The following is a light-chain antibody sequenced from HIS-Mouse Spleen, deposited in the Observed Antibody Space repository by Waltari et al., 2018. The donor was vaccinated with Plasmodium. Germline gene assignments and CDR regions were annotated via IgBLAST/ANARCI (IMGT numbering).Light chain of an antibody. Sequence: DIQMTQSPPSLSASVGDRVTITCRASQSISSYLNWYQQKPGKAPKLRVYAASSLQSGVPSRFSGSGSGTDFTLTISSLQPEDFATYYCQQSYSTPQLTFGGGTKVEIK. CDR2: AAS. V-gene: IGKV1-39*01. J-gene: IGKJ4*01. CDR3: QQSYSTPQLT. CDR1: QSISSY.